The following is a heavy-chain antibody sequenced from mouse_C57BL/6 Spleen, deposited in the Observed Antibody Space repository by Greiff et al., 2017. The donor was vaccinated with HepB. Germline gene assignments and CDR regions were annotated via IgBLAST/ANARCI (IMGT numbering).Heavy chain of an antibody. CDR3: ARRGGDYAMDY. CDR2: IHPNSGST. Sequence: QVQLQQPGAELVKPGASVKLSCKASGYTFTSYWMHWVKQRPGQGLEWIGMIHPNSGSTNYNEKFKGKATLTADKSSSTAYMQLSSLTSEDSAVYFCARRGGDYAMDYWGQGTSVTVSS. V-gene: IGHV1-64*01. CDR1: GYTFTSYW. J-gene: IGHJ4*01.